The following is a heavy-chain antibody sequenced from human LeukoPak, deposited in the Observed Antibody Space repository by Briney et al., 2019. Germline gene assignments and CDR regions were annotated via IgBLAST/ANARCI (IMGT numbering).Heavy chain of an antibody. CDR2: ISGSGGST. Sequence: GGSLRLPCAASGFTFSSYAMSWVRQAPGKGLEWVSAISGSGGSTYYADSVKGRFTISRDNSKNTLYLQMNSLRAEDTAVYYCAKVRPGGTMIVVVPAAFDIWGQGTMVTVSS. CDR1: GFTFSSYA. J-gene: IGHJ3*02. V-gene: IGHV3-23*01. CDR3: AKVRPGGTMIVVVPAAFDI. D-gene: IGHD3-22*01.